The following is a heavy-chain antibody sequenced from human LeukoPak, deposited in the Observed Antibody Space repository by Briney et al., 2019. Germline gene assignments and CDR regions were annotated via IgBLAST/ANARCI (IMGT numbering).Heavy chain of an antibody. D-gene: IGHD6-13*01. CDR2: ISYTGST. Sequence: SETLSLTCTVSGGSISSYYWSWIRQPPGKGLEWIGHISYTGSTNYNPSLKSRVTISVDTSKNQFSLRLTSVTAADTAVYYCARYSTSWHYFDYWGQGTLVTVSS. J-gene: IGHJ4*02. V-gene: IGHV4-59*08. CDR3: ARYSTSWHYFDY. CDR1: GGSISSYY.